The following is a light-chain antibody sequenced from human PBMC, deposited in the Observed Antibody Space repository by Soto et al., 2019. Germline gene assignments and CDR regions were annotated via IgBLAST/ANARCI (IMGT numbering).Light chain of an antibody. CDR3: RQLNGYQLT. Sequence: DIQLTQSPSFLSASAGDRVTITCRASQGSSTYLAWYQQKPGKAPKLLIYSTSTLQSGVPSRFSGSGSGTEFPLTINNLPPEDFATYYCRQLNGYQLTFGGGTKVEIK. J-gene: IGKJ4*01. CDR1: QGSSTY. CDR2: STS. V-gene: IGKV1-9*01.